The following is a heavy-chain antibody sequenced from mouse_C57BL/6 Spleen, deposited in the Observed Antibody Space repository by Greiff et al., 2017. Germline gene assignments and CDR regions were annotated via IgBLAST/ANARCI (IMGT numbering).Heavy chain of an antibody. J-gene: IGHJ1*03. Sequence: QVQLQQPGAELVMPGASVKLSCKASGYTFTSYWMHWVKQRPGQGLEWIGEIDPSDSYTNYNQKFKGKSTLTVDKSSSTAYMQLSSLTSEDSAVYYWARSNYGSSYGYFDVWGTGTTVTVSS. CDR1: GYTFTSYW. V-gene: IGHV1-69*01. CDR2: IDPSDSYT. CDR3: ARSNYGSSYGYFDV. D-gene: IGHD1-1*01.